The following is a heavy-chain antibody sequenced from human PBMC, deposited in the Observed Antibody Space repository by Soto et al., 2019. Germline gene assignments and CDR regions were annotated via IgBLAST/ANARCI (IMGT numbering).Heavy chain of an antibody. J-gene: IGHJ4*02. Sequence: EVQLVESGGGLVQPGGSLRLPCAASGFTFSSYSMNWVRQAPGKGLEWVSYISSSSSTIYYADSVKGRFTISRDNAKNSLYLQMNSLRDEDTAVYYCAREDYYDSSGYYDYWGQGTLVTVSS. CDR2: ISSSSSTI. V-gene: IGHV3-48*02. CDR1: GFTFSSYS. D-gene: IGHD3-22*01. CDR3: AREDYYDSSGYYDY.